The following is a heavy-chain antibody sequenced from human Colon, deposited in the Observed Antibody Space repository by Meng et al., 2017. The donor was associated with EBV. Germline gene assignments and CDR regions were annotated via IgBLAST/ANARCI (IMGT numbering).Heavy chain of an antibody. CDR3: ARGKQDAWELLAY. CDR2: IDDSGST. V-gene: IGHV4-4*02. D-gene: IGHD1-26*01. CDR1: GVSIRSNIR. Sequence: QVQLQEAGPGLVKPSGSLSLTGGGSGVSIRSNIRWTWVRQPPGKGLEWIGDIDDSGSTNYNPSLNSRISISLDKSKNHFSLKVNPVTAADTAVYYCARGKQDAWELLAYWGQGALVTVSS. J-gene: IGHJ4*02.